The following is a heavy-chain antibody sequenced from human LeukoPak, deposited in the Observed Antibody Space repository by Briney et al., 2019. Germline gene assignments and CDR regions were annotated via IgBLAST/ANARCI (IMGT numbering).Heavy chain of an antibody. CDR1: GYTFTSYG. CDR3: ARERKSDPVVVVPAAMDY. V-gene: IGHV1-18*01. CDR2: ISAYNGNT. D-gene: IGHD2-2*01. Sequence: GASVKVSCKASGYTFTSYGISWVRQAPGQGLEWMGWISAYNGNTNYAQKLQGRVTMTTDTSTSTAYMELRSLRSDDTAVYYCARERKSDPVVVVPAAMDYWGQGTLVTVSS. J-gene: IGHJ4*02.